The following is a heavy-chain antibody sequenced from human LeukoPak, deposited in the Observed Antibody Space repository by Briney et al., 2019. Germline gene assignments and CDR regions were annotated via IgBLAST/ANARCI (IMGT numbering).Heavy chain of an antibody. D-gene: IGHD6-13*01. CDR2: IYNSGSA. Sequence: SETLSLTCTVSGGSISAYYWSWIRQPPGKGLEWIGYIYNSGSANYNPSLQSRVTILIDTSKKQFSPKVSSVTAADTAVYYCAREAADGTGGFDYCIQRTLVTVYS. CDR3: AREAADGTGGFDY. CDR1: GGSISAYY. V-gene: IGHV4-59*01. J-gene: IGHJ4*02.